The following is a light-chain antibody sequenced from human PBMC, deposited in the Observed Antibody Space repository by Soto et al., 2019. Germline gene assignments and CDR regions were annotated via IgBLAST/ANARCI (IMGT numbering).Light chain of an antibody. J-gene: IGKJ4*01. CDR3: QQYGASPLT. CDR1: QSINDF. Sequence: EIVLTQSPATLSLSPGERATLSCRASQSINDFLAWYQQKPGQAPRLLIYDASKRATDIPDRFIGSGSGTDFTLTISSLEPEDFAVYSCQQYGASPLTFGGGTKVEIK. V-gene: IGKV3-11*01. CDR2: DAS.